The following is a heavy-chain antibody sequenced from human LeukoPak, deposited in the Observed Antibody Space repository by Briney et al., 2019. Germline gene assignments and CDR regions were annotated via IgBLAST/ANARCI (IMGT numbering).Heavy chain of an antibody. Sequence: PGGSLRLSCAASGFTFSSYGMHWVRQAPGKGLEWVAFIRSDGSNKYYADSVKGRFTISRDNSKLYLQMNSLRAEDTAVYYCARDNSVRDEAWWFNPWGQGTLVTVSS. CDR3: ARDNSVRDEAWWFNP. D-gene: IGHD5-24*01. CDR2: IRSDGSNK. V-gene: IGHV3-30*02. J-gene: IGHJ5*02. CDR1: GFTFSSYG.